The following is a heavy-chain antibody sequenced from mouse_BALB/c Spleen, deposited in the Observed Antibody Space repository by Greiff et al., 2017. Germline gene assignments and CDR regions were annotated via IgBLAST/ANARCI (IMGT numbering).Heavy chain of an antibody. V-gene: IGHV1-87*01. CDR1: GYTFTSYW. J-gene: IGHJ3*01. Sequence: QVQLKQSGAELARPGASVKLSCKASGYTFTSYWMQWVKQRPGQGLEWIGAIYPGDGDTRYTQKFKGKATLTADKSSSTAYMQLSSLASEDSAVYYCARSYYYGSGGSWFAYWGQGTLVTVSA. CDR2: IYPGDGDT. D-gene: IGHD1-1*01. CDR3: ARSYYYGSGGSWFAY.